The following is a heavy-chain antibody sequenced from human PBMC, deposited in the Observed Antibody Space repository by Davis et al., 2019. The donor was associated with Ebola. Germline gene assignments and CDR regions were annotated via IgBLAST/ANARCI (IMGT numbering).Heavy chain of an antibody. CDR3: TTPGGQDSGYDVFDI. D-gene: IGHD5-12*01. CDR1: GGTFSSYA. CDR2: IIPIFGTA. J-gene: IGHJ3*02. Sequence: AASVKVSCKASGGTFSSYAISWVRQAPGQGLEWMGGIIPIFGTANYAQKFQGRVTITADESTTTAYMDLSSLRSEDTALYYCTTPGGQDSGYDVFDIWGQGTMVTVSS. V-gene: IGHV1-69*13.